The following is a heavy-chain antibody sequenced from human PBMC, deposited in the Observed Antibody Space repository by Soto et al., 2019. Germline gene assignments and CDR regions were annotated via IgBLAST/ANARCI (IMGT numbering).Heavy chain of an antibody. CDR3: ANLPLYGSGFDC. CDR2: ISWNGDAT. V-gene: IGHV3-9*01. Sequence: EVQLGESGGGLVQPGGSLRLSCAASGFTCDDYAIHWVRQIPGKGLEWVSGISWNGDATGYADSVKGRFTISRDNAKNSLYLQMDSLKSEDTAMYYCANLPLYGSGFDCWGQGTLVTVSS. CDR1: GFTCDDYA. J-gene: IGHJ4*02. D-gene: IGHD3-10*01.